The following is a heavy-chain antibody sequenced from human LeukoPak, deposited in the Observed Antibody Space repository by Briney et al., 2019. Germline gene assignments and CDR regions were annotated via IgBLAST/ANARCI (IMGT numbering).Heavy chain of an antibody. CDR3: ARDGGSSYYFDY. V-gene: IGHV1-69*13. J-gene: IGHJ4*02. D-gene: IGHD6-6*01. Sequence: SVKVSCKASGGTFSSYAISWVRQAPGQGLEWMGGIIPIFGTANYAQKFQGRVTITADESTSTAYMELSSLRSEDTAVYYCARDGGSSYYFDYWGQGTLVTVSS. CDR2: IIPIFGTA. CDR1: GGTFSSYA.